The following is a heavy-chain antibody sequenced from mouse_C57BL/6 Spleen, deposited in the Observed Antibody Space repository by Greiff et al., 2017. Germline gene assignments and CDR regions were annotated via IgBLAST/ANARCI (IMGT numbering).Heavy chain of an antibody. CDR3: ARRDGYYLYAMDY. CDR1: GFTFSDYG. V-gene: IGHV5-17*01. CDR2: ISSGSSTT. D-gene: IGHD2-3*01. Sequence: EVQRVESGGGLVKPGGSLKLSCAASGFTFSDYGMHWVRQAPEKGLEWVAYISSGSSTTYYADTVKGRFTISRDNAKNTLFLQMTSLRSEDTAMYYCARRDGYYLYAMDYWGQGTSVTVSS. J-gene: IGHJ4*01.